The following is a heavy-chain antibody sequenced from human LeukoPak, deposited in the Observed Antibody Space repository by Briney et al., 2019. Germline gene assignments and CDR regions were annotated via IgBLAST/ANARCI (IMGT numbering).Heavy chain of an antibody. Sequence: ASVKVSCKASGGTFSSYAISWVRQAPGQGLEWMGWISAYNGNTNYAQKLQGRVTMTTDTSTSTAYMELRSLRSDDTAVYYCARSSGSYPHDAFDIWGQGTMVTVSS. J-gene: IGHJ3*02. CDR1: GGTFSSYA. D-gene: IGHD1-26*01. V-gene: IGHV1-18*01. CDR2: ISAYNGNT. CDR3: ARSSGSYPHDAFDI.